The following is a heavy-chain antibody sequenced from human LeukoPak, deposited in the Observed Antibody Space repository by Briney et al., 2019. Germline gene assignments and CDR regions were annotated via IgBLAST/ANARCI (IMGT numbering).Heavy chain of an antibody. V-gene: IGHV3-30*04. Sequence: GGSLRLSCAASGFTFSSCAIHWVRQAPGKGLEWVAFISNNGRNKDYADSVKGRFTISRDNSKNTLYLQVNSLRPEDTAVYYCTRDLSGHYSIDYWGQGTLVTVSS. CDR2: ISNNGRNK. D-gene: IGHD3-22*01. J-gene: IGHJ4*02. CDR3: TRDLSGHYSIDY. CDR1: GFTFSSCA.